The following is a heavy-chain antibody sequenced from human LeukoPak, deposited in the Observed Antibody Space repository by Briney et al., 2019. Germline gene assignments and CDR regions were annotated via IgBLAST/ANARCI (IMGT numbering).Heavy chain of an antibody. D-gene: IGHD5-18*01. Sequence: GGSLRLSCAASGFTFSSYGMHWGRQAPGKGLEWVAVISYDGSNKYYADSVKGRFTISRDNSKNTLYLQMNSLRAEDTAVYYCAKGGTAMVFDYWGQGTLVTVSS. J-gene: IGHJ4*02. CDR1: GFTFSSYG. CDR3: AKGGTAMVFDY. V-gene: IGHV3-30*18. CDR2: ISYDGSNK.